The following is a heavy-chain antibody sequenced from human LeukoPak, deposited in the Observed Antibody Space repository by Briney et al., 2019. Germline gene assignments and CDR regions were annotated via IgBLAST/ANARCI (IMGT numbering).Heavy chain of an antibody. Sequence: SETLSLTCGVYGGSFSGYYWSWIRQPPGKGLEWIGEINHSGSTNYNPSLKSRVIISVDTSKNQFSLKLTSVTAADTAVYYCARSRLHPIIFDYWGQGTLVTVSS. D-gene: IGHD5-24*01. CDR1: GGSFSGYY. J-gene: IGHJ4*02. CDR2: INHSGST. V-gene: IGHV4-34*01. CDR3: ARSRLHPIIFDY.